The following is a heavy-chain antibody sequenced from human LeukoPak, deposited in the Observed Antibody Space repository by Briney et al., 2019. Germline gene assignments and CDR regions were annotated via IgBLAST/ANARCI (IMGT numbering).Heavy chain of an antibody. CDR3: ARLESYYYYYMDV. J-gene: IGHJ6*03. V-gene: IGHV5-51*01. CDR2: IYPGDSDT. D-gene: IGHD3-3*01. CDR1: GSSFTSYW. Sequence: GGSLQISCQGSGSSFTSYWVGGVRQVPGKGLEGMGIIYPGDSDTRYSPSFQGQVTISADKSINTAYLQWSSLKASDTAMYYCARLESYYYYYMDVWGKGTTVTISS.